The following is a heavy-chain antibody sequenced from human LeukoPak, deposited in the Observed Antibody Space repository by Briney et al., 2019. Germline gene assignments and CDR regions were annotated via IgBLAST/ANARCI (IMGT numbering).Heavy chain of an antibody. J-gene: IGHJ4*02. CDR2: ISGSGGST. D-gene: IGHD2-21*01. CDR1: GFTFSSYA. CDR3: ARDLLRGIPDYFDY. Sequence: SGGSLRLSCAASGFTFSSYAMSWVRQAPGKGLEWVSAISGSGGSTYYADSVKGRFTISRDNSKNTLYLQMNSLRPEDTAVYYCARDLLRGIPDYFDYWGQGTLVTVSS. V-gene: IGHV3-23*01.